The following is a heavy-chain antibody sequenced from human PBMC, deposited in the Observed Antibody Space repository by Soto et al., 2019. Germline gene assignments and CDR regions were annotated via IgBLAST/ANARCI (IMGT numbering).Heavy chain of an antibody. CDR1: GGSISSGGYY. J-gene: IGHJ5*02. D-gene: IGHD4-17*01. V-gene: IGHV4-31*03. CDR2: IYYSGST. CDR3: ARAYGDYAVVGGFSDP. Sequence: QVQLQESGPGLVKPSQTLSLTCTVSGGSISSGGYYWSWIRQHPGKGLEWIGYIYYSGSTYYNPSLKSRVTLSVDTSKNQFSLKLSSVTAADTAGYYCARAYGDYAVVGGFSDPWGQGTLVTVSS.